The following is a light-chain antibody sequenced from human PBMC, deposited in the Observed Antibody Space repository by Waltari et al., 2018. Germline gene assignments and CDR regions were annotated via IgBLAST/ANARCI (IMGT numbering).Light chain of an antibody. V-gene: IGLV1-44*01. CDR2: SNT. CDR1: SSNIGSKT. J-gene: IGLJ2*01. CDR3: ATWDDTLHVL. Sequence: HSVLTQPPSASGTPGQRVTISCSGSSSNIGSKTVNWYQHLPGTAPQPLIYSNTHRPSGVPERFSGSKSGTSASLAISGLQSEDEADYYCATWDDTLHVLFGGGTKLTVL.